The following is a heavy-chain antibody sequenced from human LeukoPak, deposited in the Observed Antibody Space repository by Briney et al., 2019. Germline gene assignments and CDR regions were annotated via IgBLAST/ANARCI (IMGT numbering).Heavy chain of an antibody. CDR3: ARDVVPAAYCYYGMDV. J-gene: IGHJ6*02. V-gene: IGHV1-18*01. CDR1: GYTFTSYG. D-gene: IGHD2-2*01. CDR2: ISAYNGNT. Sequence: GASVKVSCKASGYTFTSYGISWVRQAPGQGLEWMGWISAYNGNTNYAQKPQGRVTMTTDTSTSTAYMELRSLRSDDTAVYYCARDVVPAAYCYYGMDVWGQGTTVTVSS.